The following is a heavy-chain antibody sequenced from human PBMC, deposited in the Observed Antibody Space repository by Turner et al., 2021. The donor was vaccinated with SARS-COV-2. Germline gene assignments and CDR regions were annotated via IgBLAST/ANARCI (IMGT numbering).Heavy chain of an antibody. CDR2: IYYSGST. CDR3: ARHWEVAAAAYLARFDP. Sequence: QLQLQASGPGLVKPSETLSLTFTVSGGSISSSSYYWGWDRQPPGKGLGWMGIIYYSGSTYYNPSLKSRVTISVDTSKNQFTLKLSAVTAADTAVYYGARHWEVAAAAYLARFDPWGQGTLVTVSS. CDR1: GGSISSSSYY. J-gene: IGHJ5*02. V-gene: IGHV4-39*01. D-gene: IGHD6-13*01.